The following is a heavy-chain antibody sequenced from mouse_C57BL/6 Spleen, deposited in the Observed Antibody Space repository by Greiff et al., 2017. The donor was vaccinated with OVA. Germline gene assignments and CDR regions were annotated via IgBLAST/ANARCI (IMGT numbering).Heavy chain of an antibody. CDR3: ARRLGLYYFDY. D-gene: IGHD6-2*01. V-gene: IGHV1-42*01. CDR2: INPSTGGT. Sequence: VQLQQSGPELVKPRASVKISCKASGYSFTGYYMNWVKQSPEKSLEWIGEINPSTGGTTYNQKFKAKATLTVDKSSSTAYMQLKSLTSEDSAVYYCARRLGLYYFDYWGQGTTLTVSS. CDR1: GYSFTGYY. J-gene: IGHJ2*01.